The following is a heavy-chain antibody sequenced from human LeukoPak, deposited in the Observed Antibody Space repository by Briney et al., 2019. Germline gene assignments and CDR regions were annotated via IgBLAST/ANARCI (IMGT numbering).Heavy chain of an antibody. CDR2: INPSGGST. J-gene: IGHJ4*02. V-gene: IGHV1-46*01. CDR3: ARNYYGSRSYYNPPGY. CDR1: GYTFTSYY. Sequence: ASVKVSCKASGYTFTSYYMHWVRQAPGQGLEWMGIINPSGGSTSYAQKFQGRVTMTRDTSTSTVYMELSSLRSEDTAVYYRARNYYGSRSYYNPPGYWGQGTLVTVSS. D-gene: IGHD3-10*01.